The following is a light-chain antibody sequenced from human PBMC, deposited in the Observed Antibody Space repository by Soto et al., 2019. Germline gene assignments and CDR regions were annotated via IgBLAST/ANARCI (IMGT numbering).Light chain of an antibody. Sequence: QSALTQPASVSGSPGQSITISCPGTSSDVGTYNLVSWYQQHPGKAPKLIISEGSKRPSGVSNRFSGSTSGNRASLTISGLQADDEADYYCCSYAGYSTFVFGTGTKVTVL. V-gene: IGLV2-23*01. CDR1: SSDVGTYNL. CDR2: EGS. J-gene: IGLJ1*01. CDR3: CSYAGYSTFV.